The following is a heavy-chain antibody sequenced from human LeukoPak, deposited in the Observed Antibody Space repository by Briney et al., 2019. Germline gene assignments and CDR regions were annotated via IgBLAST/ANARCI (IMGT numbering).Heavy chain of an antibody. CDR2: ISSSGSTI. D-gene: IGHD2/OR15-2a*01. J-gene: IGHJ4*02. CDR3: ARDHSTFSPTNIYYFDY. V-gene: IGHV3-11*01. Sequence: GGSLGLSCAASGLTFSDYYMSWIRQAPGKGLEWVSYISSSGSTIYYADSVKGRFTISRDNAKNSLYLQMNSLRAEDTAVYYCARDHSTFSPTNIYYFDYWGQGTLVTVSS. CDR1: GLTFSDYY.